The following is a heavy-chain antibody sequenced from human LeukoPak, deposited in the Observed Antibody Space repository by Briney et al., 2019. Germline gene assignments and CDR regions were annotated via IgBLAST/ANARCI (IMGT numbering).Heavy chain of an antibody. CDR3: ATSPASYYYGSGSFDY. J-gene: IGHJ4*02. CDR2: INPSGGST. CDR1: GYTFTSYY. Sequence: GASVKVSCKASGYTFTSYYMHWVRQAPGQGLEWMGIINPSGGSTSYAQRFQGRVTMTRDMSTSTVYMELSSLRSEDTAVYYCATSPASYYYGSGSFDYWGQGTLVTVSS. V-gene: IGHV1-46*01. D-gene: IGHD3-10*01.